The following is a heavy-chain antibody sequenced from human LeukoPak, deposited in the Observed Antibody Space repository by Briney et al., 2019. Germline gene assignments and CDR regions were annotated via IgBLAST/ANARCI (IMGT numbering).Heavy chain of an antibody. D-gene: IGHD3-22*01. V-gene: IGHV4-31*03. CDR2: IYYSGST. J-gene: IGHJ5*02. CDR1: GVSISSDGYY. CDR3: AREAVPDYYDSSDYYFAGWFDP. Sequence: PSQTLSLTCTVSGVSISSDGYYWRWVRQHPGKGLEWIGYIYYSGSTYYNPSLKSRLTISVDTSKNHFSLKLRSFTAADTAVYYCAREAVPDYYDSSDYYFAGWFDPWGQGTLVTVSS.